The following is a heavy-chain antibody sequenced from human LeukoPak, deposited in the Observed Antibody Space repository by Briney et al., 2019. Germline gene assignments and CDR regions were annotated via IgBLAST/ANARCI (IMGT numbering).Heavy chain of an antibody. Sequence: SVKVSCKASGGTFSSYAISWVRQAPGQGLEWMGGIIPIFGTANYAQKFQARVTITTDESTRTAYMELRRLRSEDTAVYYCAREGYSSGWPHADYWGQGTLVTVSS. CDR3: AREGYSSGWPHADY. J-gene: IGHJ4*02. V-gene: IGHV1-69*05. D-gene: IGHD6-19*01. CDR2: IIPIFGTA. CDR1: GGTFSSYA.